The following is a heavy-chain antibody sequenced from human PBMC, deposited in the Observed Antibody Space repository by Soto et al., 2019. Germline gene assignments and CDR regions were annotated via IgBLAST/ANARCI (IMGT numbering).Heavy chain of an antibody. D-gene: IGHD3-10*01. Sequence: GGSLRLSCAASGFTFSSYWMHWVRQAPGKGLVWVSRINSDGSSTSYADSVKGRFTISRDNAKNTLYLQMNSLRAEDTAVYYCASGRTTSYYGSGSRGRYYYYGMDVWGQGTTVTVSS. CDR2: INSDGSST. CDR3: ASGRTTSYYGSGSRGRYYYYGMDV. V-gene: IGHV3-74*01. J-gene: IGHJ6*02. CDR1: GFTFSSYW.